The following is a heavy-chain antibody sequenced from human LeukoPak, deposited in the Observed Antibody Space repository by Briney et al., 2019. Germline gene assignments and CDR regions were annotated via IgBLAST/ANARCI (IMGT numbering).Heavy chain of an antibody. V-gene: IGHV3-33*01. CDR1: GFPFNHYG. Sequence: PGRSLRLSCTASGFPFNHYGMHWVRQAPGKGLEWVAVIWYDENDKYYADSVKGRFTISRDNSKNTLYLQMNSLRAEDTAVYYCAREDCSGGSCSNDYWGQGTLVTVSS. CDR3: AREDCSGGSCSNDY. CDR2: IWYDENDK. J-gene: IGHJ4*02. D-gene: IGHD2-15*01.